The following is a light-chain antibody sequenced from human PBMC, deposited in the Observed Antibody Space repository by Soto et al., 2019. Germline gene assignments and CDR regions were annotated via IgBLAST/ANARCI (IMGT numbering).Light chain of an antibody. CDR2: KAP. J-gene: IGKJ1*01. CDR1: QSINIW. Sequence: DIQMTQSPSTLSASVGDRVTITCRASQSINIWLAWYQQKPGKAPKLLIYKAPSLESGVPSRFSGSGSGTEFTLTISSLQPDDFATYYCQQYNTYPWTFGQGTKVDIK. V-gene: IGKV1-5*03. CDR3: QQYNTYPWT.